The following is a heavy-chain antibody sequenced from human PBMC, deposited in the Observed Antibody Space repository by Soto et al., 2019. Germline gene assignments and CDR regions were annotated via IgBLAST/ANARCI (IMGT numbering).Heavy chain of an antibody. V-gene: IGHV4-59*01. CDR2: IYYSGST. J-gene: IGHJ4*02. Sequence: PSETLSLTCTVSGASISSYYWSWIRQPPGKGLEWIGYIYYSGSTNYNPSLKSRVTISVDTSKNQFSLKVSSVTATDTAVYYCARTYDSSGYEYYFDYWGQGTLVTVSS. D-gene: IGHD3-22*01. CDR1: GASISSYY. CDR3: ARTYDSSGYEYYFDY.